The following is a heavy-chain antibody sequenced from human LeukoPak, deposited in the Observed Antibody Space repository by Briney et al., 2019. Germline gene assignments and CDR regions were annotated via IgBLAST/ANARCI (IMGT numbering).Heavy chain of an antibody. J-gene: IGHJ6*02. V-gene: IGHV4-39*07. CDR3: ARDPGELRYFDWLLSGYGMDV. Sequence: SETLSLTCTVSGGSISGSSYYWGWIRQPPGKGLEWIGSIYYSGSTYYNPSLKSRVTISVDTSKNQFSLKLSSVTAADTAVYYCARDPGELRYFDWLLSGYGMDVWGQGTTVTVSS. CDR2: IYYSGST. D-gene: IGHD3-9*01. CDR1: GGSISGSSYY.